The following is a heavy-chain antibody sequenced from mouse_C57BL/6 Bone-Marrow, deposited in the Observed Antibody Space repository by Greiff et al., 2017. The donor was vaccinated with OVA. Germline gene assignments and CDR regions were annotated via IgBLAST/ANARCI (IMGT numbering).Heavy chain of an antibody. CDR3: ARGGYGNYQYYYAMDY. CDR2: INPNNGGT. Sequence: VQLQQSGPELVKPGASVKIPCKASGYTFTDYNMDWVKQSHGKSLEWIGDINPNNGGTIYNQKFKGKATLTVDKSSSTAYMELRSLTSEDTAVYYCARGGYGNYQYYYAMDYWGQGTSVTVSS. J-gene: IGHJ4*01. V-gene: IGHV1-18*01. D-gene: IGHD2-1*01. CDR1: GYTFTDYN.